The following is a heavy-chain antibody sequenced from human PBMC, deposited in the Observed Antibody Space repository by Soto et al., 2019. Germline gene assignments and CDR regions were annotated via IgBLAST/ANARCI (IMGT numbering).Heavy chain of an antibody. J-gene: IGHJ5*02. D-gene: IGHD1-7*01. CDR1: GFSLRTSGVG. V-gene: IGHV2-5*02. CDR3: AHTYNWNYDCRFDP. CDR2: IYWDDDK. Sequence: SRPTMVNPTPTLPLTCTFSGFSLRTSGVGVGWIRQPSGKALEWLALIYWDDDKRYSPSLKSSRTTTKDTSKNQVLLTMTNMDPVDTSTYYYAHTYNWNYDCRFDPRRQGTLVTASS.